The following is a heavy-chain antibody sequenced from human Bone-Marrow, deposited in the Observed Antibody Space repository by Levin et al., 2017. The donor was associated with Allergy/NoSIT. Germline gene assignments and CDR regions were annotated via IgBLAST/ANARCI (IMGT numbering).Heavy chain of an antibody. V-gene: IGHV4-39*01. J-gene: IGHJ4*02. D-gene: IGHD6-19*01. CDR3: ARVTGWDHLES. Sequence: SETLSLSCSISGVSGRSNTFYWGWVRQPPGKGLDFLGSIYYRGETTYYKASLRSRLTISLDTSRNQLSLKLTSLTAADTAVYFCARVTGWDHLESWGQGTLVTVSS. CDR1: GVSGRSNTFY. CDR2: IYYRGETT.